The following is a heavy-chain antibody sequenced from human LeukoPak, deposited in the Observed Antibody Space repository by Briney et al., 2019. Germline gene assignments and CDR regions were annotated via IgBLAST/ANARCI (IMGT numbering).Heavy chain of an antibody. J-gene: IGHJ4*02. CDR3: AKPGRRSPTVTYYFDY. V-gene: IGHV3-23*01. CDR1: GFTFSSYA. Sequence: GGSLRLSCAASGFTFSSYAMSWVRQAPGKGLEWVSAISGSGGSTYYADSVKGRFTISRDNSKNTLYLQMNSLRAEDTAVYYCAKPGRRSPTVTYYFDYWGQGTLVTVSS. D-gene: IGHD4-11*01. CDR2: ISGSGGST.